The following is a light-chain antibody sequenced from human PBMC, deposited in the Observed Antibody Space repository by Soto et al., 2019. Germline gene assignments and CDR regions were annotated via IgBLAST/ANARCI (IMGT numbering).Light chain of an antibody. V-gene: IGKV1-5*01. Sequence: DIQMTQSPSTLSASVGDRVTITFRASQSISSWFAWYQQKPGKAPKLLIYDASSLESGVPSRFSGSGSGTEFTLTISSLQPDDFATYYCQHYNSYSEAFGQGTKVDI. CDR1: QSISSW. J-gene: IGKJ1*01. CDR3: QHYNSYSEA. CDR2: DAS.